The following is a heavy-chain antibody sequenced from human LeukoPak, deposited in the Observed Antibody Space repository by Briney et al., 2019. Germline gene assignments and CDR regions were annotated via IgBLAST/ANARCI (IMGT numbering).Heavy chain of an antibody. Sequence: GASVKVSCKASGGTFSSYAISWVRQAPGQGLEWMGRIIPILGIANYAQKFQGRVTITADKSTSTAYMELSSLRSEDTAVYYCARAHIYSNGSFDYWGQGTLVTVSS. D-gene: IGHD6-19*01. CDR2: IIPILGIA. V-gene: IGHV1-69*04. J-gene: IGHJ4*02. CDR3: ARAHIYSNGSFDY. CDR1: GGTFSSYA.